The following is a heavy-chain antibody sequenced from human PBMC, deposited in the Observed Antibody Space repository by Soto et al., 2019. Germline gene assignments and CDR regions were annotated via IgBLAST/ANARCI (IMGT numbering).Heavy chain of an antibody. CDR3: GKERRGRGWFVCNY. Sequence: GGSLRLSCAASGFICSSYDTSWVRQAPGKGLEWVSTILVDGRTFYVDSVEGRFTISRDSSQNTVYLQMNSLTAGDTALYYCGKERRGRGWFVCNYWGQGIVVTVSS. V-gene: IGHV3-23*01. D-gene: IGHD6-19*01. CDR2: ILVDGRT. CDR1: GFICSSYD. J-gene: IGHJ4*02.